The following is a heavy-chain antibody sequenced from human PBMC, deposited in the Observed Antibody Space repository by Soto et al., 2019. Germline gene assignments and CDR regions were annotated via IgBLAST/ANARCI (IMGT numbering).Heavy chain of an antibody. CDR3: AREARVGATLFDY. D-gene: IGHD1-26*01. Sequence: DPVKVSCKASGYTITSYGISWVRQAPGKGLEWMGWISAYNGNTNYAQKLQGRVTMTTDTSTSTAYMELRSLRSDDTAVYYCAREARVGATLFDYWGQGTLVTVSS. J-gene: IGHJ4*02. V-gene: IGHV1-18*01. CDR1: GYTITSYG. CDR2: ISAYNGNT.